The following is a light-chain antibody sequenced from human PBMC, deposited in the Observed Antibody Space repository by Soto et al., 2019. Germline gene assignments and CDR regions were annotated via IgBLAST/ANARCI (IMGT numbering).Light chain of an antibody. V-gene: IGKV3D-15*01. Sequence: EIVMTQSPATLSVSPGERVTLSCRASQTVSNSLAWYQQKPGQAPRLLIYGASTRATGIPARFSGSGSGTEFTLTISSLQSEDFAIYYCQQYNIWPPEVTFGPGTKVDIK. CDR2: GAS. CDR1: QTVSNS. J-gene: IGKJ3*01. CDR3: QQYNIWPPEVT.